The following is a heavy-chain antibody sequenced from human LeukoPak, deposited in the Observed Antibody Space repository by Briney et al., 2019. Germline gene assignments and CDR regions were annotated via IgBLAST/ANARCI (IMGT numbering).Heavy chain of an antibody. CDR3: ARDLNWVYFDY. Sequence: SQTLSPTCTVSGGSISSGDYYWSWIRQPPGKGLEWIGYIYYSGSTYYNPSLKSRVTISVDTSKNQFSLKLTSVTAADTAVYYCARDLNWVYFDYWGQGTLVTVSS. CDR2: IYYSGST. V-gene: IGHV4-30-4*01. CDR1: GGSISSGDYY. D-gene: IGHD7-27*01. J-gene: IGHJ4*02.